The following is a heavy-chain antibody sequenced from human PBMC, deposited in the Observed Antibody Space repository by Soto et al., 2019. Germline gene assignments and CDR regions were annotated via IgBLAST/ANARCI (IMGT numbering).Heavy chain of an antibody. J-gene: IGHJ6*02. CDR2: IYYSGST. Sequence: SETLSLTSIVSGGSLSSFYWSWLRQPPGKGLEWIGYIYYSGSTNYNPSLKSRVTISVDKSKNQFSLNLSSVTAADTAVYYCTRDGAVLTRRGPYYYYGMDAWGPGTTVTV. CDR1: GGSLSSFY. V-gene: IGHV4-59*01. D-gene: IGHD2-21*02. CDR3: TRDGAVLTRRGPYYYYGMDA.